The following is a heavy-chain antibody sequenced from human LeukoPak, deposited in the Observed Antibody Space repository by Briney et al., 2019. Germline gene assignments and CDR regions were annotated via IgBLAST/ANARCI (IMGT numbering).Heavy chain of an antibody. V-gene: IGHV3-48*04. J-gene: IGHJ4*02. Sequence: PGGSLRLSCAASGFTFRNHNMNWVRQAPGKGLEWISYITNDNKGILYADSVKGRFTISRDNAKNSLYLQMNSLRVEDTAVYYCALYTYGYSFDYWGQGALVIVSS. D-gene: IGHD3-10*01. CDR1: GFTFRNHN. CDR3: ALYTYGYSFDY. CDR2: ITNDNKGI.